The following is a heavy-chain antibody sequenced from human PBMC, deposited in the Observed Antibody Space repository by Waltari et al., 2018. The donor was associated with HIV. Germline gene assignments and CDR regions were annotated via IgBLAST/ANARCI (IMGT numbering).Heavy chain of an antibody. Sequence: VQLVQSGGEVEKPGASVQAACHAFVFSFHNSPTHWMRQAPGQGLEWMGWINVGRDETRYSQVFKDRVTFTRDTSETTVFMELSSLKSADTALYFCARGADWLVNVLEYWGPGTLVTVSS. CDR1: VFSFHNSP. D-gene: IGHD6-19*01. J-gene: IGHJ4*02. CDR3: ARGADWLVNVLEY. V-gene: IGHV1-3*01. CDR2: INVGRDET.